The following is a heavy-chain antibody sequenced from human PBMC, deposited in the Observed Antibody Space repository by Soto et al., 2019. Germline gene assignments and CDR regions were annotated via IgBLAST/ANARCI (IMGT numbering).Heavy chain of an antibody. J-gene: IGHJ4*02. CDR3: ARVRYGDY. Sequence: QVHLVQSGAEVKKPGASVKVSCKGSGYIFTTYGITWVRQAPGQGLEWMGWISAHNGNTNYAQKLQGRVTVTRDTSTSTAYMELRNLRADGTAVYYCARVRYGDYWGQGALVTVSS. V-gene: IGHV1-18*01. CDR1: GYIFTTYG. D-gene: IGHD1-1*01. CDR2: ISAHNGNT.